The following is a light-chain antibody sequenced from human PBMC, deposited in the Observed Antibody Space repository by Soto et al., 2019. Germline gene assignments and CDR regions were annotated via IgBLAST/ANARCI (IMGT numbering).Light chain of an antibody. CDR2: DAS. V-gene: IGKV1-5*01. Sequence: DIQMTQSPSTLSASVGDRVTITCRASQSISSWLAWYQQKPGKAPKLLIYDASSLESGVPSRFSGSGSGTEFTLTISSLQPDDFATYYCQQYNSSWTFGQGPKVEIK. J-gene: IGKJ1*01. CDR1: QSISSW. CDR3: QQYNSSWT.